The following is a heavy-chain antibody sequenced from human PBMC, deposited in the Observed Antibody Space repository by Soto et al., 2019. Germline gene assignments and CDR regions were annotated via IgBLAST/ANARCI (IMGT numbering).Heavy chain of an antibody. CDR1: GGSFSGYY. Sequence: QVQLQQWGAGLLKPSETLSLTCAVYGGSFSGYYWSWIRQPPGKGLEWIGEINHSGSTNYNPSLKSRVTILVDTSKNQFSLKLISVTAADTAVYYCARRDKEQWLVRTWGQGTLVTVSS. CDR3: ARRDKEQWLVRT. D-gene: IGHD6-19*01. J-gene: IGHJ5*02. V-gene: IGHV4-34*01. CDR2: INHSGST.